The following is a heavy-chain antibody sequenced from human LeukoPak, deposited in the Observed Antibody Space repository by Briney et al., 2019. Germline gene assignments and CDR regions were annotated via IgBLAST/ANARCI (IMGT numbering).Heavy chain of an antibody. J-gene: IGHJ4*02. CDR2: INHSGST. CDR1: NASIISSSYY. D-gene: IGHD1-14*01. V-gene: IGHV4-39*07. Sequence: SETLSLTCSVSNASIISSSYYWSWIRQPPGKGLEWIGEINHSGSTNYNPSLKSRVTISVDTSKNQFSLKLSSVTAADTAVYYCASENHTPYYFDYWGQGTLVTVSS. CDR3: ASENHTPYYFDY.